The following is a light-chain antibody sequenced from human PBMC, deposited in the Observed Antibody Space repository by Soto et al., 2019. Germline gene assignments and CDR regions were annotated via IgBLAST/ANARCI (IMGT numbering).Light chain of an antibody. CDR2: DVS. J-gene: IGLJ1*01. Sequence: QSALTQPASVSGSPGQSITISCTGTSSDVGGSDFVSWHQQHPGKAPKLMIYDVSKWPSGVSNRFSGSKSGNTASLTISGLQAEDEADYYCSSYTSSRTYVCGTGTKVTV. CDR3: SSYTSSRTYV. V-gene: IGLV2-14*01. CDR1: SSDVGGSDF.